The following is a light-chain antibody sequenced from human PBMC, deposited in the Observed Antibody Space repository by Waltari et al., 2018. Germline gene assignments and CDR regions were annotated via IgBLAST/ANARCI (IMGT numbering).Light chain of an antibody. J-gene: IGLJ1*01. V-gene: IGLV1-44*01. Sequence: QSVLTQPPSASETPGQRVTISCSGSSSNIGSNTVNWYQQLPGTAPKLLIYRDDQRPSGVPGRFSGSKSGSSASLAISGLQSEDEADYYCAAWDDSLNGYVFGTGTEVTVL. CDR1: SSNIGSNT. CDR2: RDD. CDR3: AAWDDSLNGYV.